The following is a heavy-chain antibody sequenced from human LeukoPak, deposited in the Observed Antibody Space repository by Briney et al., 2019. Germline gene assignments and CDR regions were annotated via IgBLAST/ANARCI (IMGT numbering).Heavy chain of an antibody. D-gene: IGHD3-3*02. CDR2: IYYSGST. J-gene: IGHJ4*02. CDR1: GGSVSSGSYY. V-gene: IGHV4-61*01. Sequence: KASETLSLTCTVSGGSVSSGSYYWSWIRQPPGKGLEWIGYIYYSGSTNYNPSLKSRVTISVDTSKNQFPLKLSSVTAADTAVYYCARDLRGAFDWGQGTLVTVSS. CDR3: ARDLRGAFD.